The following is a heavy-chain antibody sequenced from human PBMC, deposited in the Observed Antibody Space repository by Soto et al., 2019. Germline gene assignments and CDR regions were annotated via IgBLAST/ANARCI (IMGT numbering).Heavy chain of an antibody. J-gene: IGHJ4*02. Sequence: GESLKISCKGSGYSFTSYWIGWVRQMPGKGLEWMGIIYPGDSDTRYSPSFQGQVTISADKSISTAYLQLSSLKASDTAMYYCARGLEDYDILTGPLYYFDYWGQGTLVTVSS. CDR2: IYPGDSDT. CDR1: GYSFTSYW. CDR3: ARGLEDYDILTGPLYYFDY. V-gene: IGHV5-51*01. D-gene: IGHD3-9*01.